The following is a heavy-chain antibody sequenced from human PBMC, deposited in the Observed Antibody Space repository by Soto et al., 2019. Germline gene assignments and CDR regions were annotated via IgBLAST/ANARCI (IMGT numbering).Heavy chain of an antibody. Sequence: LRLSCAASGFTFSSYAMNWVRQAPGKGLEWVSAISGTGFSTYYTDSVKGRFTISRDNSKNTLYLQMNSLRAEDTAVYYCAKVIVVVTADRGRYFQHWGQGTLVTVSS. J-gene: IGHJ1*01. V-gene: IGHV3-23*01. D-gene: IGHD2-21*02. CDR1: GFTFSSYA. CDR3: AKVIVVVTADRGRYFQH. CDR2: ISGTGFST.